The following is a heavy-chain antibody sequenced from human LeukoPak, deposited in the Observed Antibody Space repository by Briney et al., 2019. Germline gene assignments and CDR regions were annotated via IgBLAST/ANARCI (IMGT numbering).Heavy chain of an antibody. CDR3: ALDNIAVAGTSFDY. V-gene: IGHV3-48*01. CDR1: GFTFSSYS. J-gene: IGHJ4*02. CDR2: ISSSSSTI. Sequence: PGGSLRLSCAASGFTFSSYSMNWVRQAPGKGLEWVSYISSSSSTIYYADSVKGRFTISRDNAKNSLYLQMNSLRAEDTAVYYCALDNIAVAGTSFDYWGQGTLVTVSS. D-gene: IGHD6-19*01.